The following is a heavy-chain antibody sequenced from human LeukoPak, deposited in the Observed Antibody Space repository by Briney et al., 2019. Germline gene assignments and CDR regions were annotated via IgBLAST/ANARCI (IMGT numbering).Heavy chain of an antibody. D-gene: IGHD2-21*01. V-gene: IGHV3-15*01. Sequence: GGSLRLSCAPSGFTFKDAWMAWARQAPGKGREWIGRIRNEVDGATTTYATSVKGRFNISRDDSRNTLYLQMQSLKSEDTALYYCATDRLFHNYWGQGTLVTVSS. CDR1: GFTFKDAW. J-gene: IGHJ4*02. CDR3: ATDRLFHNY. CDR2: IRNEVDGATT.